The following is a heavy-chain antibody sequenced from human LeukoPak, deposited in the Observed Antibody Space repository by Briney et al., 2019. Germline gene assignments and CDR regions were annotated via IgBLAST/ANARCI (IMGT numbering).Heavy chain of an antibody. CDR3: ARGLHSSGRYKGGY. J-gene: IGHJ4*02. Sequence: GGSLRLSCAASGFTFSSYSMNWVRQAPGKGLEWVSSISSSSSYIYYADSVKGRFTISRDNAKNSLYLQMNSLRAEDTAVYYCARGLHSSGRYKGGYWGQGTLVTVSS. V-gene: IGHV3-21*01. D-gene: IGHD6-19*01. CDR1: GFTFSSYS. CDR2: ISSSSSYI.